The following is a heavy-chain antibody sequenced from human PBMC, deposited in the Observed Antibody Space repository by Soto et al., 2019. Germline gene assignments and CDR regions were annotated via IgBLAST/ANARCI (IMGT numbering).Heavy chain of an antibody. CDR2: IYHSGST. CDR1: GGSISSGCYS. V-gene: IGHV4-30-2*01. CDR3: ARLDYGDYRLTPFFDY. D-gene: IGHD4-17*01. J-gene: IGHJ4*02. Sequence: PSETQSLTCAVSGGSISSGCYSWSWIRQPPGKGLEWIGYIYHSGSTYYNPSLKSRVTISVDRSKNQFSLKLSSVTAADTAVYYCARLDYGDYRLTPFFDYWGQGTLVTVSS.